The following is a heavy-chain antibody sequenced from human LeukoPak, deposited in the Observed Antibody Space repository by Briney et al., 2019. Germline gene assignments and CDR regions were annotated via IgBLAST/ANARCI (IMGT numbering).Heavy chain of an antibody. CDR3: AHGVVGYNRYYFDY. V-gene: IGHV2-5*02. CDR1: GFSLSTSGGG. J-gene: IGHJ4*02. CDR2: IYWDDDK. Sequence: ESGPTLVKPTQTLTLTFTFSGFSLSTSGGGVGWIRQPPGKALEWPALIYWDDDKRYSPSLKSRLTITKDTSKNQVVLTMTKMDPVDTATYYCAHGVVGYNRYYFDYWGQGTLVTVSS. D-gene: IGHD5-24*01.